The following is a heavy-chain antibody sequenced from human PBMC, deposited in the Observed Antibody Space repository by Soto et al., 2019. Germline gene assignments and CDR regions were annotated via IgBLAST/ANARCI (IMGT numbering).Heavy chain of an antibody. CDR3: ARHYCTNGVRYTMGVSYYYYGMDV. CDR2: IIPIFGTA. V-gene: IGHV1-69*13. Sequence: ASVKVSCKASGGTFSSYAISWVRQAPGQGLEWMGGIIPIFGTANYAQKFQGRGTITADESTSTAYMELSSLRSEDTAVYYCARHYCTNGVRYTMGVSYYYYGMDVWGQGTTVTVSS. CDR1: GGTFSSYA. J-gene: IGHJ6*02. D-gene: IGHD2-8*01.